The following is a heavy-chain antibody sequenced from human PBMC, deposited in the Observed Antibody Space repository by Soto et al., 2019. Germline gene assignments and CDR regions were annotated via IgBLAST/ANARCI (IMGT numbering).Heavy chain of an antibody. V-gene: IGHV1-69*13. D-gene: IGHD6-19*01. CDR1: GGTFSSYA. J-gene: IGHJ4*02. CDR2: IIPIFGTA. CDR3: ARGEGIAVAGTRPYYFDY. Sequence: SVKVSRKASGGTFSSYAISWVRQAPGQGLEWMGGIIPIFGTANYAQKFQGRVTITADESTSTAYMELSSLRSEDTAVYYCARGEGIAVAGTRPYYFDYWGQGTLVTVSS.